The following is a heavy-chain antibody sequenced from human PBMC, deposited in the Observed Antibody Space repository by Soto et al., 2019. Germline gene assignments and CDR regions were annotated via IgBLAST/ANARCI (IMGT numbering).Heavy chain of an antibody. CDR3: ARRSMITMVRGVIVWVAP. D-gene: IGHD3-10*01. CDR1: GGSFSGYY. J-gene: IGHJ5*02. V-gene: IGHV4-34*01. Sequence: TSETLSLTCAVYGGSFSGYYWSWIRQPPGKGLEWIGEINHSGSTNYNPSHKSRVTISVDTSKNQFSLKLSSVTAADTAVYYCARRSMITMVRGVIVWVAPWGEGNLVTVSS. CDR2: INHSGST.